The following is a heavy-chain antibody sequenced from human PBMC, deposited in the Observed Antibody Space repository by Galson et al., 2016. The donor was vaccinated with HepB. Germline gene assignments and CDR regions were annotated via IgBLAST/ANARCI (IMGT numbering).Heavy chain of an antibody. J-gene: IGHJ4*02. D-gene: IGHD3-10*01. CDR3: ARDRSSGSGNFGY. CDR2: IYHSGST. CDR1: GGSISSGGYY. Sequence: TLSLTCTVSGGSISSGGYYWSWIRQHPGKGLEWIGYIYHSGSTYYNPSLKSRVTISVDTSKNQFSLKLSSVTVADTAVYYCARDRSSGSGNFGYWGQGTLVTVSS. V-gene: IGHV4-31*03.